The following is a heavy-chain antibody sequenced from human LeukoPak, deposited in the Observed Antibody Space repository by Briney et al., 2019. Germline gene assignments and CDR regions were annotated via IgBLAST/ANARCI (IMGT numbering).Heavy chain of an antibody. CDR2: IYHSGST. Sequence: PSETLSLTCTVSGGSISSGGYYWSWIRQPPGKGLEWIGYIYHSGSTYYNPSLKSRVTISVDRSKNQFSLKLSSVTAADTAVYYCARAVRGDHYYYYMDVWGKGTTVTVS. CDR3: ARAVRGDHYYYYMDV. J-gene: IGHJ6*03. V-gene: IGHV4-30-2*01. D-gene: IGHD3-10*01. CDR1: GGSISSGGYY.